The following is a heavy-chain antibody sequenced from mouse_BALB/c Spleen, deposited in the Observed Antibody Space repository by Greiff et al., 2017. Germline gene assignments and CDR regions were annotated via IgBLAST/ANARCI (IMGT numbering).Heavy chain of an antibody. J-gene: IGHJ2*01. CDR3: TRGGYDALFDY. Sequence: EVQLQQSGTVLARPGASVKMSCKASGYTFTSYWMHWVKQRPGQGLEWIGAIYPGNSDTSYNQKFKGKAKLTAVTSTSTAYMELSSLTNEDSAVYYCTRGGYDALFDYWGQGTTLTVSS. D-gene: IGHD2-14*01. V-gene: IGHV1-5*01. CDR2: IYPGNSDT. CDR1: GYTFTSYW.